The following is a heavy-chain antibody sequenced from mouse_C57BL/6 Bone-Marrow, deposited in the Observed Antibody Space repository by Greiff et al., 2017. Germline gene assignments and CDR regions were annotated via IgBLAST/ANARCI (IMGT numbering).Heavy chain of an antibody. CDR2: LTYDGSN. CDR3: ARGGLRRCYYAMDY. V-gene: IGHV3-6*01. Sequence: EVQLQESGPGLVKPSQSLSLTCSVSGYSITSGYYWNWIRQFPRNKLEWMGYLTYDGSNNYNPSLKNRISITRDTSKNQFFLKLNSVSTEDTATYYCARGGLRRCYYAMDYWGQGTSVTVSS. J-gene: IGHJ4*01. D-gene: IGHD2-4*01. CDR1: GYSITSGYY.